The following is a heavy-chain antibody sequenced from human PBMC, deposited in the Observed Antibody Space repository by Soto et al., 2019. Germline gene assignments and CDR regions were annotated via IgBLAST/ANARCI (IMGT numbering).Heavy chain of an antibody. CDR2: IHGEGAGT. J-gene: IGHJ5*02. D-gene: IGHD6-19*01. CDR1: GFTFRNYA. V-gene: IGHV3-23*01. Sequence: EVQLLESGGGLVQPGGSVRLSCAASGFTFRNYAMTWVRQAPGKGLEWVSSIHGEGAGTYYADSVKGRFTVSRDDSKDTLYLQMSSLRVDDTAVYYCAKDGVARNGDWDWFDPWGQGTLVTVAS. CDR3: AKDGVARNGDWDWFDP.